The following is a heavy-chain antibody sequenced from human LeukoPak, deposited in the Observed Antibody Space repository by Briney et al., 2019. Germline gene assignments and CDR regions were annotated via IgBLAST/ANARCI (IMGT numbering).Heavy chain of an antibody. J-gene: IGHJ4*02. CDR1: GGSISSSSYY. CDR2: IYYSGST. V-gene: IGHV4-39*07. CDR3: ARTSSTYYFDSSAYDQRHHFDY. Sequence: SETLSLTRTVSGGSISSSSYYWGWIRQPPGKGLEWIGSIYYSGSTYYNPSLKSRVSISADTSKKQFSLKLSSVTAADTAVYYCARTSSTYYFDSSAYDQRHHFDYWGQGTLVTVSS. D-gene: IGHD3-22*01.